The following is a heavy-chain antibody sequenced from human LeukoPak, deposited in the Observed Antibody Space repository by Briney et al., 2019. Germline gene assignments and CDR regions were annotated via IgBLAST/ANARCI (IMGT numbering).Heavy chain of an antibody. CDR3: AGAWTGDY. Sequence: GGSLRLSCAASGLSVSDNYMTWVRQAPGKGLDWVSIIYPNGRTYYADSVKGRFTISRDNSKNTLNLQMNSLRVEDTAVYYCAGAWTGDYWGQGTLVTVSS. D-gene: IGHD3/OR15-3a*01. CDR1: GLSVSDNY. J-gene: IGHJ4*02. CDR2: IYPNGRT. V-gene: IGHV3-53*01.